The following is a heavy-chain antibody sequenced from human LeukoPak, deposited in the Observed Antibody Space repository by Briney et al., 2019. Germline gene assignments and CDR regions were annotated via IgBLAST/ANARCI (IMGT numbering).Heavy chain of an antibody. CDR1: GFTVSSNY. CDR2: IYSSGGT. J-gene: IGHJ3*02. Sequence: PGGSLRLSCAASGFTVSSNYMSWVRQAPGKGLEWVSVIYSSGGTYYEDSVKGRFTISRDNSKNTLYLQMNSPRAEDTAVYYCASPSSSWYGDAFDIWGQGTMVTVSS. CDR3: ASPSSSWYGDAFDI. D-gene: IGHD6-13*01. V-gene: IGHV3-53*01.